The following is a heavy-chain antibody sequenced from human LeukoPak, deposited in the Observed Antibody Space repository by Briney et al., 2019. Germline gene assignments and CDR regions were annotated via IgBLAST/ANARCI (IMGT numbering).Heavy chain of an antibody. CDR2: ISYDGSNE. Sequence: GRSLRLSCAASGFTFSRYAMHWVRQAPGKGLEWVAVISYDGSNEYYADSVKGRLTISRDNSKNTLYLQMNSLRPEDTAVYYCARSGQDSSGYYLDFWGQGTLVTVSS. CDR1: GFTFSRYA. CDR3: ARSGQDSSGYYLDF. J-gene: IGHJ4*02. V-gene: IGHV3-30-3*01. D-gene: IGHD3-22*01.